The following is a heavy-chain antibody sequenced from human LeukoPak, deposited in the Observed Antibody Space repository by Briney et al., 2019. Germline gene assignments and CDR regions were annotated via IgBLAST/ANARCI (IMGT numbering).Heavy chain of an antibody. CDR3: VREDRASSWAFDY. CDR2: ISINGFNT. Sequence: PGGSLRLSCAASGSTFSSYPMHWVRQAPGKGLECVSAISINGFNTYYANSVKGRFNIPRDNSKNTLYLKMESMRAEDMAVYYCVREDRASSWAFDYWGQGTLVTVSS. J-gene: IGHJ4*02. V-gene: IGHV3-64*01. CDR1: GSTFSSYP. D-gene: IGHD5-18*01.